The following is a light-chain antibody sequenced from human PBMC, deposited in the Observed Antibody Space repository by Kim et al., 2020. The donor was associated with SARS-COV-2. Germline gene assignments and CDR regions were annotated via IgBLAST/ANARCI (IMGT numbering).Light chain of an antibody. V-gene: IGLV3-19*01. CDR2: GKN. CDR3: NSRDSSGNHWV. CDR1: SLRSYY. J-gene: IGLJ3*02. Sequence: ALGQTVRITCQGDSLRSYYASWYQQKPGQAPVLVIYGKNNRPSGIPDRFSGSSSGNTASLTVTGAQAEDEADYYCNSRDSSGNHWVFGGGTKL.